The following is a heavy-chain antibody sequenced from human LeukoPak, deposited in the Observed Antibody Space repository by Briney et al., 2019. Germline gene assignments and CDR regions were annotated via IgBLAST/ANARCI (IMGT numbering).Heavy chain of an antibody. Sequence: GASVKVSFKASGYSFPSYGIAWIRQAPGQGLEWMGWISPYNGDTNYEQNLQGRVTMTTDTSTSTAYMELRSLRSDDTAVYYCARESEHAFHIWGQGTMVTVSS. V-gene: IGHV1-18*01. J-gene: IGHJ3*02. CDR3: ARESEHAFHI. CDR2: ISPYNGDT. CDR1: GYSFPSYG.